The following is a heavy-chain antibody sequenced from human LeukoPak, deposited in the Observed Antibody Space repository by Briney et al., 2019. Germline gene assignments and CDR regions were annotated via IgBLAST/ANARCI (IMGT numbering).Heavy chain of an antibody. CDR3: TRETSSRYFDY. V-gene: IGHV1-8*01. J-gene: IGHJ4*02. Sequence: ASVKVSCKASGNTLTSYDINWVRQATGQGLEWMGWMNPNSGRTGYAQNFQGRITITRNTSISTAYVELSSLRSEDTAVYYCTRETSSRYFDYWGQGTLVPSPQ. CDR2: MNPNSGRT. CDR1: GNTLTSYD.